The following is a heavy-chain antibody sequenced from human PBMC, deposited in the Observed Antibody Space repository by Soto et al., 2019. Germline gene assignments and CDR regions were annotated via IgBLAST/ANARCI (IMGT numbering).Heavy chain of an antibody. V-gene: IGHV4-34*01. J-gene: IGHJ4*02. D-gene: IGHD1-26*01. CDR3: ARMRVGATFDY. CDR2: INHSGST. CDR1: GGSFSGYY. Sequence: SETLSLTCAVYGGSFSGYYWSWIRQPPGKGLEWIGEINHSGSTNYNPSLKSRVTISVDTSKNQFSLKLSSVTAADTAVYYCARMRVGATFDYWGQGTLVTVSS.